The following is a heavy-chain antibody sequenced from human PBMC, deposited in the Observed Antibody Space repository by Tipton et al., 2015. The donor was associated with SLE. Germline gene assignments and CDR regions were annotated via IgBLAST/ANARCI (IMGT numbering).Heavy chain of an antibody. CDR2: ISDSGST. Sequence: TLSLTCTISGGSISSYYWSWIRQPPGKGLEWIGYISDSGSTYYNPSLKSRVIISGDTSKNQFSLKLSSVTAADTSMYYCAREGYSSGYYGDFDFWGQGTLVTVSS. CDR1: GGSISSYY. J-gene: IGHJ4*02. D-gene: IGHD6-19*01. CDR3: AREGYSSGYYGDFDF. V-gene: IGHV4-59*12.